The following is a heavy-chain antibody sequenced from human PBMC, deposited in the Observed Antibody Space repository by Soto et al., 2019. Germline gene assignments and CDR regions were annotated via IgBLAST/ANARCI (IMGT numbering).Heavy chain of an antibody. V-gene: IGHV3-53*03. Sequence: GRSLRLSFAASGFAVNSDYMSCVRQPPGKGLEWVSVIFGGGTTYYSDSVKGRFTIYRDNSKNTVFLQMNSLRAEDTAVYYCVRTRSYWGQGTRVTVSS. CDR1: GFAVNSDY. CDR2: IFGGGTT. CDR3: VRTRSY. J-gene: IGHJ4*02. D-gene: IGHD2-2*01.